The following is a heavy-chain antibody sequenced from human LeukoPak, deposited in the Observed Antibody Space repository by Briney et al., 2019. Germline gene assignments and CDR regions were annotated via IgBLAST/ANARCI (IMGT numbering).Heavy chain of an antibody. CDR3: ARSYDGFDI. Sequence: GGFLRLSCAASGFTFSSYGMHWVRQAPGKGLEWLAFIPYDGSKKYYADSVKGRFTISRDNPKNTLYLQMNSLRAEDTAVYYCARSYDGFDIWGQGTMVTVSS. CDR2: IPYDGSKK. CDR1: GFTFSSYG. J-gene: IGHJ3*02. V-gene: IGHV3-30*19.